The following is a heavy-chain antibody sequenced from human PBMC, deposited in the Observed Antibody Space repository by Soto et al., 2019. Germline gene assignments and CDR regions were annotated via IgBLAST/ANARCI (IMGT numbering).Heavy chain of an antibody. CDR2: VSSRSITT. J-gene: IGHJ4*02. CDR1: GFTFSDYY. CDR3: VRDNGGTFDV. D-gene: IGHD2-8*01. V-gene: IGHV3-11*05. Sequence: QVQLVESGGGSVKPGGSLRLSCAASGFTFSDYYMAWIRQAPGKGLEWVSYVSSRSITTNYADSVKGRFTISRDDARNSLYLQMNSLTAENTAVYYCVRDNGGTFDVWGQGNLVTVSS.